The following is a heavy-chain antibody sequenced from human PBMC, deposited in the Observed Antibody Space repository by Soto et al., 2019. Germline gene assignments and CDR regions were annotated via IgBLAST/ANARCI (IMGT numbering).Heavy chain of an antibody. J-gene: IGHJ4*02. Sequence: EVQLLESGGGLVQPGGSLTLSCAASGFTFSGYAMSWVRQAPGKGLEWVSSVSGSGDATYYADSMKGPFTISRDNSRNALYLHVNSLRVEDTAVYHCVRGDTVVGVYDYWGPGTLVTVSA. CDR2: VSGSGDAT. V-gene: IGHV3-23*01. CDR3: VRGDTVVGVYDY. D-gene: IGHD4-17*01. CDR1: GFTFSGYA.